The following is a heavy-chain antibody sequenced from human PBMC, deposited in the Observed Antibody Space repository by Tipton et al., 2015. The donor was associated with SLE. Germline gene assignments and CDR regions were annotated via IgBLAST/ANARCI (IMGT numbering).Heavy chain of an antibody. CDR1: GGSISSSSYY. V-gene: IGHV4-39*07. D-gene: IGHD2-2*02. CDR2: IYYSGST. Sequence: TLSLTCTVSGGSISSSSYYWGWIRQPPGKGLEWIGSIYYSGSTYYNPSLKSRVTTSVDTSKNQFSLNLSSVTAADTAVYYCARVGLVAPAAISSGVDYGGQGTLVTVSS. J-gene: IGHJ4*02. CDR3: ARVGLVAPAAISSGVDY.